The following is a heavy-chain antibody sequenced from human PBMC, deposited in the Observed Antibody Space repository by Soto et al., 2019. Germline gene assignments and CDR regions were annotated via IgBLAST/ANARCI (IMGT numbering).Heavy chain of an antibody. V-gene: IGHV3-7*03. CDR3: ARVRATDYEIDY. CDR1: GFMFGSYW. CDR2: IKRDGSEK. J-gene: IGHJ4*02. Sequence: VPLVESGGGLVQPGGSLRLSCTASGFMFGSYWMTWVRHVPGKGLQWVANIKRDGSEKYYVDFVKGRFTISRDNADNSVFLDMNNLRVDDTATYYCARVRATDYEIDYWGQGALVTVSS. D-gene: IGHD4-17*01.